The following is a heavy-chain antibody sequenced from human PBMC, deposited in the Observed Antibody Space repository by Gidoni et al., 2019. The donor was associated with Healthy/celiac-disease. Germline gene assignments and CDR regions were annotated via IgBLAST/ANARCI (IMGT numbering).Heavy chain of an antibody. CDR3: ARVGACSSTSCYARRDYYYGMDV. D-gene: IGHD2-2*01. V-gene: IGHV1-46*01. CDR1: GYTFTSYY. CDR2: INPSGGST. Sequence: QVQLVQSGAEVKKPGASVKVSCKASGYTFTSYYMHWVRQAPGQGLEWMGIINPSGGSTSYAQKFQGRVTMTRDTSTSTVYMELSSLRSEDTAVYYCARVGACSSTSCYARRDYYYGMDVWGQGTTVTVSS. J-gene: IGHJ6*02.